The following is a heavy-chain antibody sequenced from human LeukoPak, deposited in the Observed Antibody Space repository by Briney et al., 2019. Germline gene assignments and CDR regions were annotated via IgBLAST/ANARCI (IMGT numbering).Heavy chain of an antibody. D-gene: IGHD6-19*01. J-gene: IGHJ4*02. CDR1: GLKFDTYA. Sequence: GGSLRLSCAPSGLKFDTYAMHWVRQAPGKGLEWEALISYDGGNIYYGDSVRGRFTISRDNDNNMLYLQMNSLRPEDTAVYYCARDPPFGNGWSQNFFDYWGQGTLVIVSS. CDR3: ARDPPFGNGWSQNFFDY. V-gene: IGHV3-30*04. CDR2: ISYDGGNI.